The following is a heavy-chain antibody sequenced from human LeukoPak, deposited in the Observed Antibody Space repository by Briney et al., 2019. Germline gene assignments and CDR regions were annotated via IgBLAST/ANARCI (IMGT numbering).Heavy chain of an antibody. J-gene: IGHJ4*02. CDR3: ARGGSGYCSSTNCYPYDY. CDR2: IHYSGST. Sequence: SETLSLTCIVSGGSISSSSYYWGWIRQPPGKGLEWIGSIHYSGSTYYNPSLKSRVTISVDTSKNQFSLKLSSVTAADTAVYYCARGGSGYCSSTNCYPYDYWGQGTLVTVSS. V-gene: IGHV4-39*07. CDR1: GGSISSSSYY. D-gene: IGHD2-2*01.